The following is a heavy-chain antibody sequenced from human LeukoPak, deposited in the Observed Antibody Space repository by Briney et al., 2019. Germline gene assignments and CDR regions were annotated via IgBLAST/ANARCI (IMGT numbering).Heavy chain of an antibody. CDR3: AKHLTNAYYDMIWFDP. CDR1: GGSISGHY. V-gene: IGHV4-59*11. Sequence: SETLSLTCTVSGGSISGHYWGWIRQPPGKGLEWIGYIYNSGSTNYNPSLKSRVTISVDMSKNQFSLKLTSVTAADTAVYYCAKHLTNAYYDMIWFDPWGQGTLVTVSS. D-gene: IGHD3-22*01. CDR2: IYNSGST. J-gene: IGHJ5*02.